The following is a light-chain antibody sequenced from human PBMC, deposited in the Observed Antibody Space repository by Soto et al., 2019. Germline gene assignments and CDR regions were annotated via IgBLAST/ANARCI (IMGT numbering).Light chain of an antibody. CDR2: EVT. CDR3: ISYTGKSASYV. Sequence: QSVLAQPASVSGSPGQSITISCTGTSTDVGAYNYVAWYQQHPGKAPKPIIYEVTNRPSGVSYRFSASKSGNTASLTISGLHSEDEADYYCISYTGKSASYVFGTGTKV. J-gene: IGLJ1*01. CDR1: STDVGAYNY. V-gene: IGLV2-14*01.